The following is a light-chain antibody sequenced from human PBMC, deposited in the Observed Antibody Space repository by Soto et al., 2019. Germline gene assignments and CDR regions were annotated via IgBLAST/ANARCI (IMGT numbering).Light chain of an antibody. CDR3: QQYNNS. J-gene: IGKJ1*01. CDR1: QSISTW. V-gene: IGKV1-5*03. Sequence: DIQMTQFPSTLSASVGDRVTITCRASQSISTWLAWYQQKPGKAPKLLIYKASNLEGGVPSRFSGSGSGTEFTLTISSLQPDDFATYYCQQYNNSFGQGTKVEI. CDR2: KAS.